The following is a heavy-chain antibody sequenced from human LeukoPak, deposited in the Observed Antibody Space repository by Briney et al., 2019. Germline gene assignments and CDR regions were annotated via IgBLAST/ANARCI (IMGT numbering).Heavy chain of an antibody. CDR3: ARDYCSTTTCRFDY. J-gene: IGHJ4*02. CDR1: GFTFSSYS. V-gene: IGHV3-48*01. CDR2: ISSSARSI. D-gene: IGHD2-2*01. Sequence: GGSLRLSCAASGFTFSSYSMNWVRQAPGKGLGWVSYISSSARSIYYADSVKGRFTISSDNAKNSLYLQMNSLRAEDTAVYYCARDYCSTTTCRFDYWGQGTLVTVSS.